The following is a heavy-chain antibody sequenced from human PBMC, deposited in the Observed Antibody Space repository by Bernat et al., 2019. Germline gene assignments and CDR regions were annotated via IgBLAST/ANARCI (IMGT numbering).Heavy chain of an antibody. CDR1: GFTFSSYA. Sequence: EVQLLESGGGLVQPGGSLRLSCAASGFTFSSYAMSWVRQAPGKGLEWVSYISSSGSTIYYADSVKGRFTISRDNAKNSLYLQMNSLRAEDTAVYYCARSGSSWHYFDYWGQGTLVTVSS. CDR3: ARSGSSWHYFDY. J-gene: IGHJ4*02. CDR2: ISSSGSTI. V-gene: IGHV3-48*04. D-gene: IGHD6-13*01.